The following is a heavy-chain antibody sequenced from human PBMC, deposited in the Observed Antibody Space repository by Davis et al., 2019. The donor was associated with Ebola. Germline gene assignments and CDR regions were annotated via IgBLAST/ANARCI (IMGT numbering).Heavy chain of an antibody. D-gene: IGHD2-15*01. CDR2: IYWDDDK. V-gene: IGHV2-5*02. J-gene: IGHJ4*02. CDR3: AHRPLLGYCSGGSCYRRYYFDY. CDR1: GFSLSTSGVG. Sequence: SGPTLVKPTQTLTLTRTFSGFSLSTSGVGVGWVRQPPGKALEWLALIYWDDDKRYSPSLKSRLTITKDTSKNQVVLTMTNMDPVDTATYYCAHRPLLGYCSGGSCYRRYYFDYWGQGTLVTVSS.